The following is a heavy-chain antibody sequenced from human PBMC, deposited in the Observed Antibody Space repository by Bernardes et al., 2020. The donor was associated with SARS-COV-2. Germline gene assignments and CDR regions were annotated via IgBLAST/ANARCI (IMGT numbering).Heavy chain of an antibody. CDR1: GGSISSYY. D-gene: IGHD3-3*01. J-gene: IGHJ4*02. CDR2: IFYSGTT. V-gene: IGHV4-59*01. CDR3: ARGSTAYDFWSGHRGMYYFDY. Sequence: SETLSLTCTVSGGSISSYYWTWIRQPPGKGLEWIGYIFYSGTTNYNPSLNSRVTISVDTSKNQFSLKLNSVTAADTAVYYCARGSTAYDFWSGHRGMYYFDYWGQGTLVTVSS.